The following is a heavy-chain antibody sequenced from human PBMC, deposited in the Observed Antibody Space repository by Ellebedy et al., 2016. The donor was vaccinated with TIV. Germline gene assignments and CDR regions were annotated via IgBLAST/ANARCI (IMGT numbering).Heavy chain of an antibody. J-gene: IGHJ4*02. V-gene: IGHV1-3*01. D-gene: IGHD4-17*01. CDR3: VRGQPHYGDYYDF. CDR2: INAGNGDT. CDR1: GYTFTNQA. Sequence: ASVKVSCKASGYTFTNQAIRWVRQAPGQRLEWMGWINAGNGDTHYSQRFQGRVTITRDTSASTAYMELTSLRSEDTAVYYCVRGQPHYGDYYDFWGQGTLVTVSS.